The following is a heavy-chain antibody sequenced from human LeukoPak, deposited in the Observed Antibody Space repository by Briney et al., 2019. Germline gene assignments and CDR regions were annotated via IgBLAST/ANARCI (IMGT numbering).Heavy chain of an antibody. D-gene: IGHD3-16*01. CDR3: ARTWVNYYYYYMDV. J-gene: IGHJ6*03. CDR2: ISSSGSTI. V-gene: IGHV3-11*04. CDR1: GFTFSDYY. Sequence: GGSLRLSCAAPGFTFSDYYMSWIRQAPGKGLEWVSYISSSGSTIYYADSVKGRFTISRDNAKNSLYLQMNSLRAEDTAVYYCARTWVNYYYYYMDVWGKGTTVTVSS.